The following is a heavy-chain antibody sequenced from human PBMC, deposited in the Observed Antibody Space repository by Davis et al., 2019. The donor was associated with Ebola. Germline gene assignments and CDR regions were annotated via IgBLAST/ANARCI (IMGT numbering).Heavy chain of an antibody. Sequence: ASVKVSCKASGYTFTSYAMHWVRQAPGQGLEWMGRINPNSGGTNYAQKFQGRVTMTRDTSISTAYMELSRLRSDDTAVYYCARGDRSGWFLADYFDYWGQGTLVTVSS. CDR3: ARGDRSGWFLADYFDY. D-gene: IGHD6-19*01. V-gene: IGHV1-2*06. CDR1: GYTFTSYA. J-gene: IGHJ4*02. CDR2: INPNSGGT.